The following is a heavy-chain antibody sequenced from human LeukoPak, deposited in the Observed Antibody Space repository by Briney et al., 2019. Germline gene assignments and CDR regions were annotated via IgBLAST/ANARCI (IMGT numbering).Heavy chain of an antibody. CDR2: ISSSGSTI. D-gene: IGHD2-15*01. V-gene: IGHV3-48*03. J-gene: IGHJ4*02. CDR3: ARIGYCSGGSCYSLGLFDY. Sequence: GGSLRLSCAASGFTFSSYEMNWVRQAPGKELEWVSYISSSGSTIYYADSVKGRFTISRDNAKNSLYLQMNSLRAEDTAVYYCARIGYCSGGSCYSLGLFDYWGQGTLVTVSS. CDR1: GFTFSSYE.